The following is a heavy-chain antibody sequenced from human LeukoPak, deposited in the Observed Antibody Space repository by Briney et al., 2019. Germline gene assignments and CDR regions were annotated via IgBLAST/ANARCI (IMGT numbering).Heavy chain of an antibody. CDR2: IIPILGIA. CDR1: GGTFSSYA. CDR3: ARVVGVTTFDY. D-gene: IGHD4-17*01. J-gene: IGHJ4*02. Sequence: ASVKVSCKASGGTFSSYAISWVRQAPGQGLEWMGRIIPILGIANYAQKFQGRVTITADKSTSTAYMELSSLRSEDTAVCYCARVVGVTTFDYWGQGTLVTVSS. V-gene: IGHV1-69*04.